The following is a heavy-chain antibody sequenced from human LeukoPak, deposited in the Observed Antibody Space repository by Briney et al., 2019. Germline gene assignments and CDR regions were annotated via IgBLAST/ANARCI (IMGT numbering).Heavy chain of an antibody. J-gene: IGHJ4*02. CDR3: AKDEFRTGDPPYYFDY. Sequence: GGSLRLSCAASGFTFSSYAMSWVRQAPGKGLEWVSAISGSGGSTYYADSVKGRFTISRDNSKNTLYLQMNSLRAEDTAVYYCAKDEFRTGDPPYYFDYWGQGTLVTVSS. CDR1: GFTFSSYA. V-gene: IGHV3-23*01. CDR2: ISGSGGST. D-gene: IGHD7-27*01.